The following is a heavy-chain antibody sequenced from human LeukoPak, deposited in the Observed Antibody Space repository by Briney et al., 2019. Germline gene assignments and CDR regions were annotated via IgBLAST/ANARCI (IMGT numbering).Heavy chain of an antibody. Sequence: PGGSLRLSCAVSGFTFSSYWMHWVRQAPGKGLVWVSRIDRDGSRINYADSVKGRFTISRDNSRNTLYLQMNSLRAEDTAEYYCANHYSGGWSHFDYWGQGILVTVSS. J-gene: IGHJ4*02. CDR1: GFTFSSYW. V-gene: IGHV3-74*01. CDR3: ANHYSGGWSHFDY. D-gene: IGHD6-19*01. CDR2: IDRDGSRI.